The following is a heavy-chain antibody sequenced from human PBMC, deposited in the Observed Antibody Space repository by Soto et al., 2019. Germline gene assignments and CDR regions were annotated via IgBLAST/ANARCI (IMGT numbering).Heavy chain of an antibody. CDR1: GFTFGDYA. V-gene: IGHV3-49*03. CDR3: TRVLAVAGTTGYYYYGMDV. D-gene: IGHD6-19*01. Sequence: GGSLRLSCTASGFTFGDYAMSWFRQAPGKGLEWVGFIRSKAYGGTTEYAASVKGRFTISRDDSKSIAYLQMNSLKTEDTAVYYCTRVLAVAGTTGYYYYGMDVWGQGTTVTVSS. J-gene: IGHJ6*02. CDR2: IRSKAYGGTT.